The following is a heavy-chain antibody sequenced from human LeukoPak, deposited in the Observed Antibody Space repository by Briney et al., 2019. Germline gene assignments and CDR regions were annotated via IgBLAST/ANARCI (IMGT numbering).Heavy chain of an antibody. CDR2: IYYSGST. J-gene: IGHJ6*03. Sequence: PSETLSLTCTVSGGSISSSSYYWGWIRQPPGKGLEWIGSIYYSGSTYYNPSLKSRVTISVDTSKNQFSLKLSSVTAADTAVYYCARQGKSVSEKYQLLLYYYYYYMDVWGKGTTVTISS. CDR3: ARQGKSVSEKYQLLLYYYYYYMDV. CDR1: GGSISSSSYY. V-gene: IGHV4-39*01. D-gene: IGHD2-2*01.